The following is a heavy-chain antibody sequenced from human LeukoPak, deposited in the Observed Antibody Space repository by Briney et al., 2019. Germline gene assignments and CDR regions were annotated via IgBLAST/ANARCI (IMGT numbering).Heavy chain of an antibody. CDR3: ARDTDYYDSSGMSPSAFDI. Sequence: GGSLRLSCAASGFTFDDYGMSWVRQAPGKVLEWVSGINWNGGSTGYADSVKGRFTISRDNAKNSLYLQMNSLRAEDTALYYCARDTDYYDSSGMSPSAFDIWGQGTMVTVSS. CDR1: GFTFDDYG. CDR2: INWNGGST. J-gene: IGHJ3*02. D-gene: IGHD3-22*01. V-gene: IGHV3-20*04.